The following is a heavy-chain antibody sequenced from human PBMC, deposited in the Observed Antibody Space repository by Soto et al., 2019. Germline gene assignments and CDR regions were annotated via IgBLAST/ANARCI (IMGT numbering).Heavy chain of an antibody. D-gene: IGHD4-17*01. Sequence: GGSLRLSCASSGFTFTNYWMTWVRQAPGTGLEWVANINKDGSEEQYVDSVKGRFTISRDNARNSVYLQVNSLRAEDTAVYYCARDSDYYRFDHWGQGTLVTVSS. CDR2: INKDGSEE. CDR1: GFTFTNYW. CDR3: ARDSDYYRFDH. J-gene: IGHJ4*02. V-gene: IGHV3-7*05.